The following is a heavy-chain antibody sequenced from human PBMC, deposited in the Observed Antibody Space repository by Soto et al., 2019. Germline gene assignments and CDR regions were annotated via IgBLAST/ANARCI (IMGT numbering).Heavy chain of an antibody. CDR1: GGTFSSYA. CDR2: IIPIFGTA. D-gene: IGHD3-10*01. Sequence: VASVKVSCKASGGTFSSYAISWVRQAPGQGLEWMGGIIPIFGTANYAQKFQGRVTITADESTSTAYMELSSLRSEDTAVYYCARVPVFYGSGSYSYYYYYYGMDVWGQGTTVTVSS. CDR3: ARVPVFYGSGSYSYYYYYYGMDV. V-gene: IGHV1-69*13. J-gene: IGHJ6*02.